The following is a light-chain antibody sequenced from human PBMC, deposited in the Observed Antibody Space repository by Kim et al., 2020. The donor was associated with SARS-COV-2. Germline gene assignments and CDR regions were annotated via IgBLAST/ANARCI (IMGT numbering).Light chain of an antibody. J-gene: IGKJ1*01. Sequence: SATVGDRVTITGWASEVIKNDLGWYQQKPGKAPKCLIYAASILQSGVPSRFSGSGFGTEFTLTINSLQPEDFATYYCLQHNGYPRTFGQGTKLEI. CDR1: EVIKND. CDR3: LQHNGYPRT. V-gene: IGKV1-17*01. CDR2: AAS.